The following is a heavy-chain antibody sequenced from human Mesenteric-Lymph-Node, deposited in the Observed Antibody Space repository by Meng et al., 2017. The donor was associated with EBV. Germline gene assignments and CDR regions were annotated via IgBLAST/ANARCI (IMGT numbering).Heavy chain of an antibody. CDR1: GYTFTSYA. CDR2: INTNTGNP. CDR3: ARDSPYFYDRSGYLPPQL. J-gene: IGHJ4*02. D-gene: IGHD3-22*01. Sequence: QVQLVQSGSELKKPGASVKVSCKASGYTFTSYAVNWVRQAPGQGLEWMGWINTNTGNPTYAQDFTGRFVFSLDTSVSTAYLQISSLTAEDTAIYYCARDSPYFYDRSGYLPPQLWGQGTLVTVSS. V-gene: IGHV7-4-1*02.